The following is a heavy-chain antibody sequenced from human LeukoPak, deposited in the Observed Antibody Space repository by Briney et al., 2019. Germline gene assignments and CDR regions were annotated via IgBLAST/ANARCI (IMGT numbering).Heavy chain of an antibody. CDR3: ARDRLSGFDP. CDR2: IYYSGST. V-gene: IGHV4-59*01. J-gene: IGHJ5*02. D-gene: IGHD6-25*01. CDR1: GGSISSYY. Sequence: ETLSLTCTVSGGSISSYYWSWIRQPPGKGLEWIGYIYYSGSTNYNPSLKSRVTISVDTSKNQFSLKLSSVTAADTAVYYCARDRLSGFDPWGQGTLATVSS.